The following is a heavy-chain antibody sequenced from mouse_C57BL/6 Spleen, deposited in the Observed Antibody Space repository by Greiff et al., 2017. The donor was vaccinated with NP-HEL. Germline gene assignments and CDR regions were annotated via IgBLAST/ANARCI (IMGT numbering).Heavy chain of an antibody. J-gene: IGHJ4*01. CDR1: GFTFSDYY. V-gene: IGHV5-12*01. CDR2: ISNGGGST. CDR3: ARQGGTEAMDY. Sequence: EVQGVESGGGLVQPGGSLKLSCAASGFTFSDYYMYWVRQTPEKRLEWVAYISNGGGSTYYPDTVKGRFTISRDNAKNTLYLQMSRLKSEDTAMYYCARQGGTEAMDYWGQGTSVTVSS. D-gene: IGHD4-1*01.